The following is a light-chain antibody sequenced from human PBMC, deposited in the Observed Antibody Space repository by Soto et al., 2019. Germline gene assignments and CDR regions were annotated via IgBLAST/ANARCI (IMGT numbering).Light chain of an antibody. Sequence: QSVLTQPPSASGTPGQRVTISCSGSSSNIGSNSVNWYHQVAGTAPKLLIHSDNQRPSGVPDRFSGSKSGTSASLAISGLQSGDEADYYCCSYTSTNSRVFGGGTKLTVL. V-gene: IGLV1-44*01. CDR1: SSNIGSNS. J-gene: IGLJ3*02. CDR2: SDN. CDR3: CSYTSTNSRV.